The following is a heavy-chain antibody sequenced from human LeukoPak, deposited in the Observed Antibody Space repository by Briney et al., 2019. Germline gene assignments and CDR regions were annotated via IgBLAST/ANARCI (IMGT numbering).Heavy chain of an antibody. CDR3: AKGDCSSTSCHYYYYYYMDV. CDR1: GFTFSSYA. J-gene: IGHJ6*03. CDR2: ISGSGGST. D-gene: IGHD2-2*01. Sequence: LPGGSLRLSCAASGFTFSSYAMSWVRQAPGKGLEWVSAISGSGGSTYYADSVKGRFTISRDNSKNTLYLQMNSLRAEDTAVYYCAKGDCSSTSCHYYYYYYMDVWGKRTTVTVSS. V-gene: IGHV3-23*01.